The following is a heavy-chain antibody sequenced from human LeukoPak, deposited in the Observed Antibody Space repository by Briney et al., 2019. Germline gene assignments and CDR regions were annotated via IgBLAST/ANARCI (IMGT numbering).Heavy chain of an antibody. Sequence: GGSLRLSCAASGFTFSAYEMNWVRQAPGKGLEWVSYIGSSGSTVYYADSVKGRFTISRDNAKNSLYLQMNSLRAEDTAVYYCADYRRSGYLDYWGQGTLVTVSS. CDR3: ADYRRSGYLDY. D-gene: IGHD6-19*01. V-gene: IGHV3-48*03. CDR1: GFTFSAYE. J-gene: IGHJ4*02. CDR2: IGSSGSTV.